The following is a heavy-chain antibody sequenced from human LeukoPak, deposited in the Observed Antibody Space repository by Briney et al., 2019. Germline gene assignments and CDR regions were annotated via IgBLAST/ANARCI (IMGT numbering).Heavy chain of an antibody. CDR3: ARYSSSFWFDP. Sequence: SVKVSCKASGDTFSSYAINWVRQAPGQGLEWVGRIIPIFGTANYAQKFQGRVTITTDESTSTAYMELSSLRAEDTAVYYCARYSSSFWFDPWGQGTLVTVSS. D-gene: IGHD6-6*01. CDR1: GDTFSSYA. J-gene: IGHJ5*02. V-gene: IGHV1-69*05. CDR2: IIPIFGTA.